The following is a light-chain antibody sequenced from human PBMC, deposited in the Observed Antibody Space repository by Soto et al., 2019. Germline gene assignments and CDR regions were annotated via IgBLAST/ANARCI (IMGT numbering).Light chain of an antibody. V-gene: IGKV3-20*01. CDR3: QQYGSSTWT. CDR1: QSVSSSY. CDR2: GAS. Sequence: EIVLTQSPGTLSLSPGERATLSCRASQSVSSSYLAWYQQKPGQAPRLLIYGASSRATGIPDRFSGSGSGTDFLLTISVLEPEDFAVYYWQQYGSSTWTFGQGTKVEIK. J-gene: IGKJ1*01.